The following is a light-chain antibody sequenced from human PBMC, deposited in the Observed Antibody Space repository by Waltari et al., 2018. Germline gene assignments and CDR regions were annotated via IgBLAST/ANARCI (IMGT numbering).Light chain of an antibody. V-gene: IGLV1-44*01. Sequence: SVLTQPPSASGTPGQRVTISCSGSSCNIGRNTVTVYQQRPGTAPKLLIYSNNQRPSGVPDRVSGSKSGTSASLAISGLQSEDEADYYCAAWDDSLNGWVFGGGTKLTVL. CDR3: AAWDDSLNGWV. CDR1: SCNIGRNT. J-gene: IGLJ3*02. CDR2: SNN.